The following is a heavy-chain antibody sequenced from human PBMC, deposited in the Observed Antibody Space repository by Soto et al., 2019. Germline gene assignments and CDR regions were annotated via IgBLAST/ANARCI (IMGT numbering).Heavy chain of an antibody. CDR2: ISYDGGAK. V-gene: IGHV3-30*18. CDR1: GFTFSSYG. Sequence: PGGSLRLSCAASGFTFSSYGVHWFRQAPGKGLEWVAVISYDGGAKYFGDSVKGRFTVSRDNSKNTLYLEMNSLRAEDTAVYFCAKDRSGYDWYFDYWGQGTLVTVSS. D-gene: IGHD5-12*01. CDR3: AKDRSGYDWYFDY. J-gene: IGHJ4*02.